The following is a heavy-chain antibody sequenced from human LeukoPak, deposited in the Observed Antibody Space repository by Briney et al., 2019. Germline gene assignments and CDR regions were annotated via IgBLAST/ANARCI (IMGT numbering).Heavy chain of an antibody. V-gene: IGHV4-30-4*01. CDR3: ARGANYYYHGMDV. J-gene: IGHJ6*02. CDR2: THYSGST. CDR1: GGSISSGDYY. Sequence: SETLSLTCTVSGGSISSGDYYWSWIRQSPGKGLDWIGYTHYSGSTYYNPSLKSRVMISVDTSKNQFSLKLNSVTAADTALYYCARGANYYYHGMDVWGQGTTVTVSS.